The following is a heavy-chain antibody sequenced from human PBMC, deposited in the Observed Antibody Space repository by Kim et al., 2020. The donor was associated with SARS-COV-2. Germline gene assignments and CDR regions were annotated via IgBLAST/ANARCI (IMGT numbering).Heavy chain of an antibody. D-gene: IGHD3-9*01. J-gene: IGHJ4*02. CDR2: INHSGST. Sequence: SETLSLTCAVYGGSFSGYYWSWIRQPPGKGLEWIGEINHSGSTNYNPSLKSRVTISVDTSKNQFSLKLSSVTAADTAVYYCARGHSVRYFDWLPLPNYFDYWGQGTLVTVSS. CDR1: GGSFSGYY. V-gene: IGHV4-34*01. CDR3: ARGHSVRYFDWLPLPNYFDY.